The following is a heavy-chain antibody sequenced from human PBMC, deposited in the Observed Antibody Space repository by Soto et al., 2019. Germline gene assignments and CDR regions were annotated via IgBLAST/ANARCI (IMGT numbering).Heavy chain of an antibody. CDR3: ARAMVRGVSNYYYGMDV. J-gene: IGHJ6*02. V-gene: IGHV1-69*13. CDR2: IIPIFGTA. Sequence: SVKVSCKASGGTFSSYAISWVRQAPGQGLEWMGGIIPIFGTANYAQKFQGRVTITADESTSTAYMELSSLRPEDTAVYYCARAMVRGVSNYYYGMDVWGQGTTVTVSS. CDR1: GGTFSSYA. D-gene: IGHD3-10*01.